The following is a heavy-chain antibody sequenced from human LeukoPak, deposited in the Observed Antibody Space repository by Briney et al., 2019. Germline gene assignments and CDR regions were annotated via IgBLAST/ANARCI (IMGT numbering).Heavy chain of an antibody. CDR3: ARRSCSSSSCYFEY. Sequence: ASVKVSCKASGYTFTSYYIHWVRQAPGQGLEWMGIINPRDGSTTYAQKLQDRVTMTRDTSTSTVYMDLSSLRSEDTAVYYCARRSCSSSSCYFEYWGQGTLVTVSS. D-gene: IGHD2-2*01. CDR1: GYTFTSYY. J-gene: IGHJ4*02. V-gene: IGHV1-46*01. CDR2: INPRDGST.